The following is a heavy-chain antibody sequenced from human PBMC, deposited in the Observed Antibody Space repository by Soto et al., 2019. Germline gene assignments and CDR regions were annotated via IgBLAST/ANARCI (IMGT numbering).Heavy chain of an antibody. CDR2: IIPIFGTA. CDR3: ARTHYYDSSGYYYIPFDY. D-gene: IGHD3-22*01. J-gene: IGHJ4*02. CDR1: GGTFSSYA. Sequence: QVQLVQSGAEVKKPGSSAKVSCKASGGTFSSYAISWVRQAPGQGLEWMGGIIPIFGTANYAQKFQGRVTINADESTNTVYMELSSLRSEDTAVYYCARTHYYDSSGYYYIPFDYWGQGTLVTVSS. V-gene: IGHV1-69*01.